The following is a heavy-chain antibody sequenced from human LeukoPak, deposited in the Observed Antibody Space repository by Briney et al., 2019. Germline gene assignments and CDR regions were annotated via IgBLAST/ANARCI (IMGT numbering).Heavy chain of an antibody. V-gene: IGHV3-74*01. D-gene: IGHD3-10*01. CDR3: ASSALMWLGESGDY. Sequence: PGGSLRLSCAASGFTFSNYWMHWVRQAPGKGLVWVSRISGDGRSTIYTDSVKGRFTISRDNAKNTLYLQMNSLRAEDTAVYYCASSALMWLGESGDYWGQGTLVTVSS. CDR2: ISGDGRST. CDR1: GFTFSNYW. J-gene: IGHJ4*02.